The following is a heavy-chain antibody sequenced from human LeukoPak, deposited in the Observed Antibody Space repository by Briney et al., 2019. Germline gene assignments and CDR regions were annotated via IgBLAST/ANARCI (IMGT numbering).Heavy chain of an antibody. CDR2: FDPEDGET. D-gene: IGHD6-13*01. CDR1: GYTLSELS. V-gene: IGHV1-24*01. CDR3: ARGNAAAGTEYFDF. Sequence: ASVKVSCKVSGYTLSELSMHWVRQAPGKGLEWMGGFDPEDGETIYAQNFQGRVTMTEDTSTDTAYMELSSLRSEDTAVYYCARGNAAAGTEYFDFWGRGTLVTVSS. J-gene: IGHJ2*01.